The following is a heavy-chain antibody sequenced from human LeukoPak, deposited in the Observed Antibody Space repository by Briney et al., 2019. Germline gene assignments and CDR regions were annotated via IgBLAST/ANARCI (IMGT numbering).Heavy chain of an antibody. CDR2: ISYDGSNK. Sequence: GGSLRLSCAASGLTFSGYGMYGGREAPGKGLEWVAVISYDGSNKYYADSVKGRFTISRDNSKNTLYLQMNSLRAEDTAVYYCATTFFDYWGQGTLVTVSS. V-gene: IGHV3-30*03. J-gene: IGHJ4*02. CDR1: GLTFSGYG. D-gene: IGHD1-1*01. CDR3: ATTFFDY.